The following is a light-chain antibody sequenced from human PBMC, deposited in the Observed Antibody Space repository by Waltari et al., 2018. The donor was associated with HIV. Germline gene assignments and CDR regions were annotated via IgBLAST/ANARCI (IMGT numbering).Light chain of an antibody. Sequence: DIQMAQSPSNLSASVGDRVTITCRAIQTINTWLAWYHHKPGGAPHLLGYKASTLENGVPSRVSGSGSGTEFTLTISRLQPDDVGFYYCQQYSSYWTFGQGTKVQVK. V-gene: IGKV1-5*03. CDR3: QQYSSYWT. CDR1: QTINTW. CDR2: KAS. J-gene: IGKJ1*01.